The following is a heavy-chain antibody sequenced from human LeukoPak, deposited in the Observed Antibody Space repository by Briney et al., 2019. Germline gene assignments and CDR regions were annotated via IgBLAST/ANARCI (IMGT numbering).Heavy chain of an antibody. D-gene: IGHD6-13*01. CDR3: ARHPSSYSSSWYDNWFDP. Sequence: SETLSLTCTVSGGSISSYYWSWIRQPPGKGLEGIGYIYYSGSTNYNPSLKSRVTISVDTLKNQFSLKLSSVTAADTAVYYCARHPSSYSSSWYDNWFDPWGQGTLVTVSS. J-gene: IGHJ5*02. V-gene: IGHV4-59*08. CDR2: IYYSGST. CDR1: GGSISSYY.